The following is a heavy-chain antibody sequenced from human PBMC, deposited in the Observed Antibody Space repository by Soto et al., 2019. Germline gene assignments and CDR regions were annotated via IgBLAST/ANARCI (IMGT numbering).Heavy chain of an antibody. D-gene: IGHD1-7*01. V-gene: IGHV3-33*01. Sequence: QGQLVESGGCVVQPGTSLRLSCAVPGGIFHGYGMHWVRQAPGKGLEWVAIIRFDGSNEEYADSVKGRFTISRDNSKNTLYLQMNTLGAEDTAVYYCARDGIGGTVFRGYLDYWGRGTVVTVSS. CDR2: IRFDGSNE. CDR1: GGIFHGYG. CDR3: ARDGIGGTVFRGYLDY. J-gene: IGHJ4*02.